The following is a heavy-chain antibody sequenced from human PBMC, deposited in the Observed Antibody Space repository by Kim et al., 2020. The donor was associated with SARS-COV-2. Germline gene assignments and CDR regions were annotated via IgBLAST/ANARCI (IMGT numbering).Heavy chain of an antibody. V-gene: IGHV3-30*07. CDR3: AREGGNTGYYSIDS. Sequence: ESVKGRATIPRENSKNTLYLEMNSLRAEDTAVYYCAREGGNTGYYSIDSWGQGTLVTVSS. D-gene: IGHD3-22*01. J-gene: IGHJ5*01.